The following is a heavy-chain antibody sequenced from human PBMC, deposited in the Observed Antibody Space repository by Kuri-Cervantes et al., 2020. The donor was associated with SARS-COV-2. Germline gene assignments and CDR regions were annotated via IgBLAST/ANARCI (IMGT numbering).Heavy chain of an antibody. J-gene: IGHJ6*02. Sequence: SETLSLTCAVYGGSFSGYYWSWIRQPPGKGLEWIGEINHSGSTNYNPSLKSRVTISVDTSKNQFSLKLSSVTAADTAVYYCARGGLRGIGYCYYYGMDVWGRGTTVTVSS. V-gene: IGHV4-34*01. CDR3: ARGGLRGIGYCYYYGMDV. CDR1: GGSFSGYY. CDR2: INHSGST. D-gene: IGHD2-21*01.